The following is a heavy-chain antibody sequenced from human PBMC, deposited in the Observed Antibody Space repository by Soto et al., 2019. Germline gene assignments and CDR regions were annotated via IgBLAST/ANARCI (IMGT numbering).Heavy chain of an antibody. D-gene: IGHD5-12*01. V-gene: IGHV1-58*01. CDR2: IVIGSGET. CDR1: GFTFSNSA. Sequence: SVKVSCKTSGFTFSNSAVQWVRQARGQRLEWIGWIVIGSGETNFAQELQGRITITRDMSTGTAYMELGSLKTEDTAIYYCSTSGYGGFDYWGQGVLVTVSS. CDR3: STSGYGGFDY. J-gene: IGHJ4*02.